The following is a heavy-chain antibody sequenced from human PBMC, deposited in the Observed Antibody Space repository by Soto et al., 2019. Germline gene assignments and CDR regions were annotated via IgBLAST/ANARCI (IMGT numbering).Heavy chain of an antibody. Sequence: EVQLLESGGGLVQPGGSLRLSCAASGFTFSSYAMSWVRQAPGKGLEWVSAISGNGGSTYYADSVKGRFTISSDNCKTTLYPQMNSLRAEDTAVYYGAKDGYGDCVGFEDWGQGTLVTVSS. D-gene: IGHD4-17*01. CDR1: GFTFSSYA. J-gene: IGHJ5*02. V-gene: IGHV3-23*01. CDR2: ISGNGGST. CDR3: AKDGYGDCVGFED.